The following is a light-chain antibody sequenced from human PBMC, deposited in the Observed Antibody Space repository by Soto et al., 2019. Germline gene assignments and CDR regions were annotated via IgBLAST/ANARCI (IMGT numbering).Light chain of an antibody. CDR2: DAS. CDR3: QQYNNWPPYT. CDR1: QSVSRN. Sequence: EIVMTQSPATLSVSPGERASLSCRDSQSVSRNLAWFQKKPGQAPRLLIYDASTRATGIPARFSGSGSGTEFTLTLSSLQSEDFAVYYCQQYNNWPPYTFGQGTKLEI. V-gene: IGKV3-15*01. J-gene: IGKJ2*01.